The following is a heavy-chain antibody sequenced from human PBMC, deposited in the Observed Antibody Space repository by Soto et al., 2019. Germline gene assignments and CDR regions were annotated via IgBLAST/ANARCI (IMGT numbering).Heavy chain of an antibody. Sequence: PSETLSLTCTVSGCSVSSGSYYWSWIRQSPGQXLEXXGXXXXXGXXXYNPSLKSRATLSVDTSQKQFSLRLNSVTAADTATYYCARGWRFDPWGQGTVVTVSS. J-gene: IGHJ5*02. CDR2: XXXXGXX. CDR1: GCSVSSGSYY. D-gene: IGHD3-3*01. CDR3: ARGWRFDP. V-gene: IGHV4-61*01.